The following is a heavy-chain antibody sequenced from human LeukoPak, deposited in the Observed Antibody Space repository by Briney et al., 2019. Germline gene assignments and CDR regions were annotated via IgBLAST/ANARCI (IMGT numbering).Heavy chain of an antibody. D-gene: IGHD3-10*01. J-gene: IGHJ4*02. V-gene: IGHV3-66*01. Sequence: GGSLRLSCAASGLTVSSNYMSWVRQAPGKGLEWVSVIYSGGRTFYADSVKGRFIISRDNSKNTLFLQMNSLRAEDTAVYYCARDLYYGSGGYYFDYWGQGTLVTDSS. CDR1: GLTVSSNY. CDR3: ARDLYYGSGGYYFDY. CDR2: IYSGGRT.